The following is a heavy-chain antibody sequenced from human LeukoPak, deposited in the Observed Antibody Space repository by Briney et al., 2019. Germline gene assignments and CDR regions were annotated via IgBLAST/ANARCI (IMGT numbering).Heavy chain of an antibody. V-gene: IGHV1-2*02. D-gene: IGHD3-9*01. Sequence: GASVKVSCKASGYTFTGYYMHWVRQAPGQGLEWMGWINPNSGGTNYAQKFQGRVTMTRDTSISTAYMELSRLRSDDTAVYYCARGVPILTGYSVGDWFDPWGQGTLVTVSS. CDR1: GYTFTGYY. CDR2: INPNSGGT. J-gene: IGHJ5*02. CDR3: ARGVPILTGYSVGDWFDP.